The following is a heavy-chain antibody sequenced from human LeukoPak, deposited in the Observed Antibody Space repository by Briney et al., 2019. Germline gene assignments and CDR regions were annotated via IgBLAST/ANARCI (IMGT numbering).Heavy chain of an antibody. D-gene: IGHD6-13*01. CDR1: GGSISSYY. V-gene: IGHV4-4*07. J-gene: IGHJ6*03. CDR3: ARVTSSSSPRGHYYYMDV. Sequence: PSETLSLTCTVSGGSISSYYWSWIRQSAGKGLEWIGRIYTSGSTNYNPSLKSRVTMSVDTSKNQFSLKLSSVTAADTAVYYCARVTSSSSPRGHYYYMDVWGKGTTVTVSS. CDR2: IYTSGST.